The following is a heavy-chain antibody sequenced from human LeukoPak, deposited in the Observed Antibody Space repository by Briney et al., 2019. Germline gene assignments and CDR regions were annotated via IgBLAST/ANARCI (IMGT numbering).Heavy chain of an antibody. CDR2: IYYSGSN. D-gene: IGHD5-12*01. CDR1: GGSISSYY. CDR3: ARVAVATRLGYFDY. J-gene: IGHJ4*02. V-gene: IGHV4-59*01. Sequence: PSETLSLTCTVPGGSISSYYWSWIRQPPGKGLEWVGYIYYSGSNNYNPSVKSRVTISVDKYKNQFSLKLSSVTAADTAVYSCARVAVATRLGYFDYWGQGTLVTVSS.